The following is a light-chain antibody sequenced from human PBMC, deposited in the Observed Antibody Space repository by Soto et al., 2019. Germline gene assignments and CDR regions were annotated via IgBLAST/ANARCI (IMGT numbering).Light chain of an antibody. CDR1: SSDGGGYNH. CDR3: SSYTGGSGVV. Sequence: QSALTQPASVSGSPGQSITISCTGTSSDGGGYNHVSWYQQHPGKAPKLMIYEDSNRPSGVSNRFSGSKSGNTASLTISGLQAEDEADYYCSSYTGGSGVVFGAGTKLTVL. CDR2: EDS. V-gene: IGLV2-14*01. J-gene: IGLJ1*01.